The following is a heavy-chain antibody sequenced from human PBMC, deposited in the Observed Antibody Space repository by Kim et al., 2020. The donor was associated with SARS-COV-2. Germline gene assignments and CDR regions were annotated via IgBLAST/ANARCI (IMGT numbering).Heavy chain of an antibody. V-gene: IGHV1-3*01. J-gene: IGHJ6*02. D-gene: IGHD4-17*01. CDR3: ATNLGYTVTTPFWYYYYGMDV. CDR2: INAGNGNT. CDR1: GYTFTSYA. Sequence: ASVKVSCKASGYTFTSYAMHWVRQAPGQRLEWMGWINAGNGNTKYSQKFQGRVTITRDTSASTAYMELSSLRSEDTAVYYCATNLGYTVTTPFWYYYYGMDVWGQGTTVTVSS.